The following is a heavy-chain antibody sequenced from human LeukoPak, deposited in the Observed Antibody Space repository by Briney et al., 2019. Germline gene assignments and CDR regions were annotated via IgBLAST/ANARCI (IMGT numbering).Heavy chain of an antibody. CDR2: INENGDIA. CDR3: AKARWEPNFDY. CDR1: GYTFDDYA. D-gene: IGHD1-26*01. Sequence: GGSLRLSCAASGYTFDDYAMHWVRQGPGKSLEWVSLINENGDIAYYGDSVRGRFTVSRDNARNSLYLQMNSLTTEDTALYYCAKARWEPNFDYWGQGTLVTVSS. V-gene: IGHV3-43*02. J-gene: IGHJ4*02.